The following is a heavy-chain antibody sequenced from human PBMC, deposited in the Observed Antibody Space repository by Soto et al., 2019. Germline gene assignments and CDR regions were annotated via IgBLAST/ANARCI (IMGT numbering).Heavy chain of an antibody. CDR1: GGSITRSSYF. V-gene: IGHV4-39*01. J-gene: IGHJ4*02. CDR3: ARPGIGGMGQKDD. CDR2: FYYSGNT. Sequence: QLQLQESGPGLVKPSETLSLTCSVSGGSITRSSYFWGWIRQPPGKGLEWIGSFYYSGNTYYNPSLKSRVTISVDTSKNQVSLKLSSVTAADTAVYYCARPGIGGMGQKDDWGQGTLVTVSS. D-gene: IGHD3-16*01.